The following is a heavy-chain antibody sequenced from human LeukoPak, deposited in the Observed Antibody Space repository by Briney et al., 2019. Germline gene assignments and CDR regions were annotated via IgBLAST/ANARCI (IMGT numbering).Heavy chain of an antibody. CDR3: ARGHCSSTSCYLGGRSYFDY. CDR2: INHSGST. D-gene: IGHD2-2*01. J-gene: IGHJ4*02. Sequence: SETLSLTCAVYGGSFSDYYWSWIRQPPGMGLEWIGEINHSGSTNYNPSLKSRVTISVDTSKNQFSLKLSSVTAADTAVYYCARGHCSSTSCYLGGRSYFDYWGQGTLVTVPS. V-gene: IGHV4-34*01. CDR1: GGSFSDYY.